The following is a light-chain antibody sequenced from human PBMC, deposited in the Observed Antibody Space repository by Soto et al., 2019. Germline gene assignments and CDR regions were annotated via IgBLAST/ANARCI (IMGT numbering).Light chain of an antibody. J-gene: IGKJ1*01. V-gene: IGKV3-15*01. CDR3: HQYNDWPWT. CDR2: AAS. Sequence: EILMTQSPVILSLSPGETATLSRGASQSIGTKLAWYQQRPGQPPRLLIFAASSRDSGIPARFSGSGSGTEFTLTINSLQSEDFAAYYCHQYNDWPWTFGQGTKVDIK. CDR1: QSIGTK.